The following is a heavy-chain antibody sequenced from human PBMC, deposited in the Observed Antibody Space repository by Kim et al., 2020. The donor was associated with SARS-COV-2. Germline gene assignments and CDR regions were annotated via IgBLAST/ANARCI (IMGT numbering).Heavy chain of an antibody. J-gene: IGHJ3*02. CDR3: ARSCGGDCYSSPDAFDI. V-gene: IGHV3-30*04. D-gene: IGHD2-21*02. CDR2: ISYDGSNK. CDR1: GFTFSTYA. Sequence: GGSLRLSCAASGFTFSTYAMHWVRQAPGKGLEWVSIISYDGSNKYYADSVKGRFTISRDNSKNTLYLQMNSLRAEDTAVYYCARSCGGDCYSSPDAFDI.